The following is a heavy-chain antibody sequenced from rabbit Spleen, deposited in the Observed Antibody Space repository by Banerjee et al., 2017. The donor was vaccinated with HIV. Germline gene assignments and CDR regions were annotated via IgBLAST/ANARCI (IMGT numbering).Heavy chain of an antibody. CDR1: GFSFSDRDV. J-gene: IGHJ4*01. D-gene: IGHD4-1*01. CDR3: VREVAAKFSL. Sequence: QEQLEESGGGLVKPEGSLTLTCKASGFSFSDRDVMCWVRQAPGKGLEWIGCINAVTGKAVYASWAKGRFTISKTSSTTVTLQMTSLTAADTATYFCVREVAAKFSLWGQGTLVTVS. CDR2: INAVTGKA. V-gene: IGHV1S45*01.